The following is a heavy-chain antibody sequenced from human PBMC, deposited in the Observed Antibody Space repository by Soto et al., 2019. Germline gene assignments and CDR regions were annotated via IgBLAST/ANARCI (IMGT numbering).Heavy chain of an antibody. J-gene: IGHJ6*02. CDR1: GGSISSGGYY. D-gene: IGHD3-3*01. Sequence: QVQLQESGPGLVKPSQTLSLTCTVSGGSISSGGYYWSWIRQHPGKGLEWIWYIYYSGSTYYNPSLKSRVTISVDTSKNQFSLKLSSVTAADTAVYYCARDPQAKQGYDFWSGRSYYYYGMDVWGQGTTVTVSS. V-gene: IGHV4-31*03. CDR2: IYYSGST. CDR3: ARDPQAKQGYDFWSGRSYYYYGMDV.